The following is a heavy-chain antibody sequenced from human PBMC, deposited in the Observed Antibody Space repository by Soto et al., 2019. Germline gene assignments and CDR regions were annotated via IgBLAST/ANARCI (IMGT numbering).Heavy chain of an antibody. V-gene: IGHV1-18*01. CDR3: ARDISYDSSGYPNWFDP. CDR2: ISAYNGNT. J-gene: IGHJ5*02. D-gene: IGHD3-22*01. CDR1: GYTFTSYG. Sequence: QVQLVQSGAEVKKPGASVKVSCKASGYTFTSYGISWVRQAPGQGLEWMGWISAYNGNTNYAQKLQGRDTMTTDTSTSTAYMELRSLRSDDTAVYYCARDISYDSSGYPNWFDPWGQGTLVTVSS.